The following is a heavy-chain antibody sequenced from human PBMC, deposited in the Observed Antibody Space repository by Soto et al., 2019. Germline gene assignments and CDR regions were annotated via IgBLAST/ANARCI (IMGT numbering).Heavy chain of an antibody. CDR3: ARITLTHYYDSSGYFDY. CDR2: IYYSGST. V-gene: IGHV4-28*01. CDR1: GYSISSSNW. J-gene: IGHJ4*02. D-gene: IGHD3-22*01. Sequence: PSETLSLTCAVSGYSISSSNWCGWIRQPPGKGLEWIGYIYYSGSTYYNPSLKSRVTMSVDTSKNQFSLKLSSVTAVDTAVYYCARITLTHYYDSSGYFDYWGQGTLVTVS.